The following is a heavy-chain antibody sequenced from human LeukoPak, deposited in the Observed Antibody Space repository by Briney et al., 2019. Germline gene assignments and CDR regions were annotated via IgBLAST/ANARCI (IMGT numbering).Heavy chain of an antibody. J-gene: IGHJ4*02. CDR2: IWYDGSNE. V-gene: IGHV3-33*01. Sequence: GSLRLSCAASGFTFSSYGMHWVRQAPGKGLEWVAVIWYDGSNEYYADSVKGRFTISRDNSKNTLYLQMNSLRAEDTAVYYCARAVVGATTDYFDYWGQGTLVTVSS. CDR3: ARAVVGATTDYFDY. CDR1: GFTFSSYG. D-gene: IGHD1-26*01.